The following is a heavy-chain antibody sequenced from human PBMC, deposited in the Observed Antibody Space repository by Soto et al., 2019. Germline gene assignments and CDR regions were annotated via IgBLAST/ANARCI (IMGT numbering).Heavy chain of an antibody. J-gene: IGHJ3*02. D-gene: IGHD3-22*01. CDR2: ISGSGGST. CDR3: AKTRGAVVILPNDAFDI. CDR1: GFTFSSYA. Sequence: GGSLRLSCAASGFTFSSYAMSWVRQAPGKGLEWVSAISGSGGSTYSADSVKGRFTISRDNSKNTLYLQRNSLRAEDTAVYYCAKTRGAVVILPNDAFDIWGQGTKVTVSS. V-gene: IGHV3-23*01.